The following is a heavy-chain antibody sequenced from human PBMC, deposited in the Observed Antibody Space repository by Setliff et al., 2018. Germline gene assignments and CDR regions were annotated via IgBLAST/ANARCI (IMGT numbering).Heavy chain of an antibody. J-gene: IGHJ3*02. CDR1: GYTFTSYS. CDR2: INAANENT. D-gene: IGHD2-15*01. CDR3: ATPRSGIIDAFDI. V-gene: IGHV1-3*01. Sequence: ASVKVSCKASGYTFTSYSMHWVRQAPGQRLEWMGWINAANENTQYSKKFQGRLTITRDTSANTAYMELSSLRSEDTAVYYCATPRSGIIDAFDIWGQGTMVTVSS.